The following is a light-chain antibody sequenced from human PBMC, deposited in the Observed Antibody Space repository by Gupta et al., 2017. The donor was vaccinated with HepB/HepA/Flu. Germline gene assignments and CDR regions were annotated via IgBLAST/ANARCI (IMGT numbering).Light chain of an antibody. CDR2: GAS. J-gene: IGKJ1*01. CDR3: QQYYTSPRT. CDR1: QSVLHSSNNKNY. Sequence: DIVMTQSPDSLAVSLGERATINCKSSQSVLHSSNNKNYLAWYQQKPRQPPKLLIYGASTRESGVPDRFSGSGSGTDFTLTISSLQAEDVAVYYCQQYYTSPRTFGQGTKVEIK. V-gene: IGKV4-1*01.